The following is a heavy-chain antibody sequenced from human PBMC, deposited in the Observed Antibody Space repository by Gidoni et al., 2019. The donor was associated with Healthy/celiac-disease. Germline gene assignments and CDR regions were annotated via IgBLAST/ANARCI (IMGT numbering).Heavy chain of an antibody. J-gene: IGHJ6*02. Sequence: QVQLQQWGAGLLKPSETLSLTCAVYGGSFSGYYWSWIRQPPGKGLEWIGEINHSGSTNYNPSLKSRVTISVDTSKNQFSLKLSSVTAADTAVYYCARIGIVVVPAAIYYYYYYGMDVWGQGTTVTVSS. D-gene: IGHD2-2*02. CDR2: INHSGST. V-gene: IGHV4-34*01. CDR3: ARIGIVVVPAAIYYYYYYGMDV. CDR1: GGSFSGYY.